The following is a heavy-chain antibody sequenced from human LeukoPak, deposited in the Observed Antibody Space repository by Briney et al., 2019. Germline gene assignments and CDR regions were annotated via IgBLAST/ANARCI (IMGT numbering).Heavy chain of an antibody. J-gene: IGHJ3*02. CDR2: INPNSGGT. Sequence: ASVKVSCKASGYTFTGYYMHWVRQAPGQGLEWMGWINPNSGGTNYAQKFQGRVTMTRDTSISTAYMELSRLRSDDTAVYYCATVTGGDRITMVRGADAFDIWGQGTMVTVSS. D-gene: IGHD3-10*01. CDR3: ATVTGGDRITMVRGADAFDI. V-gene: IGHV1-2*02. CDR1: GYTFTGYY.